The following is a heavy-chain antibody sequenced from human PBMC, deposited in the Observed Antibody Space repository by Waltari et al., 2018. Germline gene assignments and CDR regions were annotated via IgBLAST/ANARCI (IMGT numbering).Heavy chain of an antibody. D-gene: IGHD3-10*01. CDR2: IYNSGST. V-gene: IGHV4-31*03. CDR1: GGSISSGGYS. J-gene: IGHJ4*02. Sequence: QVQLQESGPGLVKPSQTLSLTCTVSGGSISSGGYSWSRIRQHPGKGLEWIGYIYNSGSTSYNPSLKSRVTISVDTSNNRFSLKLSSVTAADTAVYVCARSPTYYGSGTYNLRPQYYIDYWGQGALVTVSS. CDR3: ARSPTYYGSGTYNLRPQYYIDY.